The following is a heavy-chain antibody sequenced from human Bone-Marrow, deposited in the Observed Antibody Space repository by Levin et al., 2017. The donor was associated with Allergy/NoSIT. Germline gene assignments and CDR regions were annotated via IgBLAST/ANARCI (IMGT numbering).Heavy chain of an antibody. CDR3: ARDNGLLWFGESDAFDI. D-gene: IGHD3-10*01. V-gene: IGHV3-7*01. Sequence: GGSLRLSCAASGFTFSSYWMSWVRQAPGKGLEWVANIKQDGSEKYYVDSVKGRFTISRDNAKNSLYLQMNSLRAEDTAVYYCARDNGLLWFGESDAFDIWGQGTMVTVSS. CDR2: IKQDGSEK. J-gene: IGHJ3*02. CDR1: GFTFSSYW.